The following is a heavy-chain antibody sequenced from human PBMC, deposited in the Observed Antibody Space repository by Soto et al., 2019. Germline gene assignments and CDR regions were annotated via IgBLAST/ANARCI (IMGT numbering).Heavy chain of an antibody. CDR2: IIPIFGTA. CDR1: GGTFSSYA. CDR3: ARDGRDTDMPSDYYGMDV. Sequence: GASVKVSCKASGGTFSSYAISWVRQAPGQGLEWMGGIIPIFGTANYAQKFQGRVTITADESTSTAYMELSSLRSEDTAVYYCARDGRDTDMPSDYYGMDVWGQGTTVTVSS. J-gene: IGHJ6*02. D-gene: IGHD5-18*01. V-gene: IGHV1-69*13.